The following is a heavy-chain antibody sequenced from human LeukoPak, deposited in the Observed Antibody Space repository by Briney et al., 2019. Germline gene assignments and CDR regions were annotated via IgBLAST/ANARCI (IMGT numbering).Heavy chain of an antibody. CDR2: ISNDGGNK. CDR3: AKDKTTYYYYYGMDI. Sequence: GGSLRLSCAASGFTFSTYGIRWVRQAPGKGLEWVAVISNDGGNKYYADSVKGRFTISRDNSKNTLYLQMNSLRAEDTAVYYCAKDKTTYYYYYGMDIWGQGTTVTVSS. J-gene: IGHJ6*02. V-gene: IGHV3-30*18. D-gene: IGHD4-11*01. CDR1: GFTFSTYG.